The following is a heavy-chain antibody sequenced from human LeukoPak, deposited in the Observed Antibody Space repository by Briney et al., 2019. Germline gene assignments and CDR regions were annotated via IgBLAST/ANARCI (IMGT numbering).Heavy chain of an antibody. Sequence: GGSLRLSCSASGFAFSTYWMHWVRQASGKGLVWVSRINGDGSSTSYADSVKGRFTISRDNAKNTLYLQMNSLRAEDTAVYYCARDQGHQVVDPWGQGTLVTVSS. CDR1: GFAFSTYW. V-gene: IGHV3-74*01. J-gene: IGHJ5*02. CDR2: INGDGSST. CDR3: ARDQGHQVVDP. D-gene: IGHD2-15*01.